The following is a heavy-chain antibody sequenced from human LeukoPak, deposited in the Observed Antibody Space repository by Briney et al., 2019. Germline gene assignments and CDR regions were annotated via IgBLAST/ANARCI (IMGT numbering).Heavy chain of an antibody. CDR1: GGTFSSYT. J-gene: IGHJ4*02. D-gene: IGHD3-22*01. CDR3: ARVDSSGYADY. V-gene: IGHV1-69*02. Sequence: SSVKLSCKASGGTFSSYTISWVRQAPGQGLEWMGRIIPILGIANYAQKFQGRVTITADKSTSTAYMELSRLRSEDTAVYYCARVDSSGYADYWGQGTLVTVSS. CDR2: IIPILGIA.